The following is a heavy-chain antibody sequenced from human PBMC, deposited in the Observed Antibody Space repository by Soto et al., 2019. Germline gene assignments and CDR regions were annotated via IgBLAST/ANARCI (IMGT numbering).Heavy chain of an antibody. CDR1: GYTFTSYG. CDR3: ARXSLFVVVPAAMLSGGDY. Sequence: ASVKVSCKASGYTFTSYGISWVRQAPGQGLEWRGWISAYNGNTNYAQKLQGRVTMTTDTSTSTAYMELRSLRSDDTAVYYCARXSLFVVVPAAMLSGGDYWGPGTLVTVSS. J-gene: IGHJ4*02. V-gene: IGHV1-18*01. CDR2: ISAYNGNT. D-gene: IGHD2-2*01.